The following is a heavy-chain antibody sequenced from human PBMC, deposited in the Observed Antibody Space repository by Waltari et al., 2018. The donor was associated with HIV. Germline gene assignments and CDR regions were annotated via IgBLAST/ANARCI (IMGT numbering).Heavy chain of an antibody. CDR1: GFTFRRYW. CDR3: ARGDGYNYGAY. D-gene: IGHD5-12*01. V-gene: IGHV3-74*01. CDR2: INTDGSST. Sequence: EVQLVESGGGLVQPGGSLRLSCAGSGFTFRRYWMYWVRQAPGKGLVWVSRINTDGSSTKYADSVKGRFTISRDNAKNTLYLQMNSLRAEDTAVYYCARGDGYNYGAYWGQGTLVTVSS. J-gene: IGHJ4*02.